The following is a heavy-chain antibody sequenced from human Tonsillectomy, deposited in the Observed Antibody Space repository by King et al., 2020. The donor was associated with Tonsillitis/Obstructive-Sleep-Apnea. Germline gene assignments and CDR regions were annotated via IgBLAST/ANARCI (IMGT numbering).Heavy chain of an antibody. J-gene: IGHJ6*02. CDR2: ISGSGGST. D-gene: IGHD3-10*01. CDR1: GFTFSTYA. Sequence: VQLVESGGGLVQPGGSLRLSCAASGFTFSTYAMSWVRQAPGKGLEWVSGISGSGGSTYYADSVKGRFTISRDNSKNTLYLQMNSLRAEDTALYYCAKDLASGAYYYYDYGMDVWGQGTTVTVSS. V-gene: IGHV3-23*04. CDR3: AKDLASGAYYYYDYGMDV.